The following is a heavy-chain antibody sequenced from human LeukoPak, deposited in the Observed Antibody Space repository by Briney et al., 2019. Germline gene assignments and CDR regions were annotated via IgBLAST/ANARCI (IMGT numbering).Heavy chain of an antibody. CDR2: INPNSGGT. J-gene: IGHJ4*02. Sequence: ASVKVSCKASGYTFTRYYMHWVRQAPGQGLEWMGWINPNSGGTNYAQKFQGRVTMTRDTSISTAYMELSRLRSDDTAVYYCASSIVYCSSTSCYFNWGQGTLVTVSS. CDR3: ASSIVYCSSTSCYFN. D-gene: IGHD2-2*01. V-gene: IGHV1-2*02. CDR1: GYTFTRYY.